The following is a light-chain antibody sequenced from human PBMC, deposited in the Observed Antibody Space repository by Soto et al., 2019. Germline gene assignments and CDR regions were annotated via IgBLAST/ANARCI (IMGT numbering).Light chain of an antibody. Sequence: QSVLTQPPSVSGAPGQRVTISCTGSSSNIGAGYDVHWYQQLPGTAPKLLIYGNSNRPSGVPDRFSGSKSGTSASLAITGLQADDVADYYCQSYDSSVTLRVFGTGTKVTVL. CDR2: GNS. CDR1: SSNIGAGYD. J-gene: IGLJ1*01. V-gene: IGLV1-40*01. CDR3: QSYDSSVTLRV.